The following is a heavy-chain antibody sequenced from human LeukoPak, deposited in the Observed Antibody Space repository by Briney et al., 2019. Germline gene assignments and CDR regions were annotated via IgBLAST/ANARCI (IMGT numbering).Heavy chain of an antibody. CDR1: GFTFKSYA. D-gene: IGHD1-26*01. CDR2: ISGNGDYT. J-gene: IGHJ4*02. CDR3: ANSFTGSLAHFDY. Sequence: GGTLRLSCEASGFTFKSYAMTWVRQAPGQGLQWVSGISGNGDYTYYADSVKGRFTVSRDNPAHTLYLQMDSLRAEDTAVYFCANSFTGSLAHFDYWGQGTLVTVSS. V-gene: IGHV3-23*01.